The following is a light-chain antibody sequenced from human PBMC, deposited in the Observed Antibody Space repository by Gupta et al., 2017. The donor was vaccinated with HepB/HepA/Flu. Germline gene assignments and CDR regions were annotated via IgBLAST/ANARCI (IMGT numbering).Light chain of an antibody. V-gene: IGLV1-40*01. J-gene: IGLJ2*01. CDR1: SSNIGAGYD. Sequence: QSVLTQPPSVSGAPGQRVTISCPGCSSNIGAGYDVHWYQRFPGRAPKVLIYGNTNRPSGVPDRFSGSKSGTAASLAISGLQAEDEADYYCQSYDSSLRVVFGGGTKVTVL. CDR3: QSYDSSLRVV. CDR2: GNT.